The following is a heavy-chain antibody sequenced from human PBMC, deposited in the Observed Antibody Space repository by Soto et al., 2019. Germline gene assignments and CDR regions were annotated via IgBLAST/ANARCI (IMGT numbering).Heavy chain of an antibody. V-gene: IGHV4-34*01. Sequence: SETLSLTCAVYGGSFSGYYWSWIRQPPGKGLEWIGEINHSGSTNYNPSLKSRVTISVDTSKNQFSLKLSSVTAADTAVYYCARRSFIVVVPAAQYVLDYWGQGTLVTVSS. CDR1: GGSFSGYY. D-gene: IGHD2-2*01. CDR2: INHSGST. J-gene: IGHJ4*02. CDR3: ARRSFIVVVPAAQYVLDY.